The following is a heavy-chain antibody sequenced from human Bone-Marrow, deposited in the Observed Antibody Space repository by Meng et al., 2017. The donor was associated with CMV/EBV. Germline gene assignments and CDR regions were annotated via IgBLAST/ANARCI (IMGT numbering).Heavy chain of an antibody. CDR2: INPNSGGT. V-gene: IGHV1-2*02. Sequence: ASVKVSCKASGYTFTGYYMHWVRQAPGQGLEWMGWINPNSGGTNYAQKFQGRVTMTRDTSISTAYMELSRLRSDDTAVYYCARDPRGGSHPYYYYGMDVWGQGTTDTVSS. J-gene: IGHJ6*02. CDR3: ARDPRGGSHPYYYYGMDV. D-gene: IGHD3-10*01. CDR1: GYTFTGYY.